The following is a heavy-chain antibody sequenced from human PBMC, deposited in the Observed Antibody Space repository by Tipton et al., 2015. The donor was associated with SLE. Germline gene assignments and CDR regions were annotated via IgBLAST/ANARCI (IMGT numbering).Heavy chain of an antibody. V-gene: IGHV3-30*02. D-gene: IGHD3-10*01. Sequence: GSLRLSCAASGFTFSSYGMHWVRQAPGKGLEWVAFIRYDGSNKYYADSVKGRFTISRDNSKNTLYLQMNSLRAEDTAVYYCARDGGVFSDYWGQGTLVTVSS. CDR2: IRYDGSNK. CDR3: ARDGGVFSDY. J-gene: IGHJ4*02. CDR1: GFTFSSYG.